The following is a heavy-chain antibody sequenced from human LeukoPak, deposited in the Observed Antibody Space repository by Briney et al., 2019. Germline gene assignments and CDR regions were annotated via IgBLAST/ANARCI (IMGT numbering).Heavy chain of an antibody. Sequence: GGSLRLSCTASGFTFGDYAMSWVRQAPGKGLEWVGFIRSKAYGGTTEYAASVKGRLTISRDDSKSIAYLQMNSLKTEDTAVYYCTIPGPEYYYYYYYMDVWGKGTTVTVSS. CDR2: IRSKAYGGTT. J-gene: IGHJ6*03. V-gene: IGHV3-49*04. CDR3: TIPGPEYYYYYYYMDV. D-gene: IGHD1-14*01. CDR1: GFTFGDYA.